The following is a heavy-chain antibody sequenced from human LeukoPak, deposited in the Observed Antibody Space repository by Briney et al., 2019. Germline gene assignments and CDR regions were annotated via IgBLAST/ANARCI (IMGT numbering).Heavy chain of an antibody. Sequence: GGSLRLSCAASGFTFSNAWMSWVRQAPGKGLEWVGRIKSKTDGGTTDYAAPVKGRFTISRDDSKSIAYLQMNSLKTEDTAVYYCTRGYCGGDCYVYYYGMDVWGQGTTVTVSS. CDR2: IKSKTDGGTT. CDR1: GFTFSNAW. V-gene: IGHV3-15*01. D-gene: IGHD2-21*02. J-gene: IGHJ6*02. CDR3: TRGYCGGDCYVYYYGMDV.